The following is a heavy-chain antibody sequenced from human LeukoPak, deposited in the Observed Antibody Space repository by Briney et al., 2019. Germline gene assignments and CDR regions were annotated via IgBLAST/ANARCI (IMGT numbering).Heavy chain of an antibody. CDR3: ARDSDRSFDY. Sequence: GGSLRLSCAASGFTFSSYGMHRVRQAPGKGLEWVAVIWYDGSNKNYADSVKGRFTISRDNSKNTLYLQMNSPGAEDTAVYYCARDSDRSFDYWGQGTLVIVSS. V-gene: IGHV3-33*01. CDR2: IWYDGSNK. CDR1: GFTFSSYG. J-gene: IGHJ4*02.